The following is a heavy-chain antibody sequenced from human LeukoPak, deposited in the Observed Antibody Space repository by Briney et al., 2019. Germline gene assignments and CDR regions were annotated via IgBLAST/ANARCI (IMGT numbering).Heavy chain of an antibody. CDR2: IYYSGST. CDR1: GDSISNRDFY. D-gene: IGHD7-27*01. J-gene: IGHJ6*04. CDR3: ARGPPYAPGVLDV. Sequence: PSETLSLTCSVSGDSISNRDFYWVWIRQPPGKGLEYIGSIYYSGSTYYNPSLMRRITISIDTSKNHFSPKLESVTAADTAVYYCARGPPYAPGVLDVWGKGTTVTISS. V-gene: IGHV4-39*02.